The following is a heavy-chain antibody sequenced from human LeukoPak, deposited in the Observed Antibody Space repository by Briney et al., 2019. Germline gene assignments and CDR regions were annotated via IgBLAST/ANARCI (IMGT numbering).Heavy chain of an antibody. CDR3: ARHSGPYYDFWSGYYRDYYYYYYMDV. CDR2: IYHSGST. CDR1: GYSISSGYY. Sequence: SETLSLTCAVSGYSISSGYYWGWIRQPPGKGLEWIGSIYHSGSTYCKPSLKSRVTISVDTSKNQFSLKLSSVTAADTAVYYCARHSGPYYDFWSGYYRDYYYYYYMDVWGKGTTVTVSS. V-gene: IGHV4-38-2*01. J-gene: IGHJ6*03. D-gene: IGHD3-3*01.